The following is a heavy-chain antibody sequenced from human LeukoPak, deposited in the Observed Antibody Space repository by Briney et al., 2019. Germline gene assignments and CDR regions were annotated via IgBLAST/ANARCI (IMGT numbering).Heavy chain of an antibody. CDR1: GGSISSYY. J-gene: IGHJ3*02. Sequence: SETLSLTCTVSGGSISSYYWSWIRQPPGKGLEWIGYISYSGSTNYNPSLKSRVTISVDTSKNQFSLKLSSVTAADTAVYYCAKGAYYDILTGDDAFDIWGQGTMVTVSS. D-gene: IGHD3-9*01. CDR3: AKGAYYDILTGDDAFDI. V-gene: IGHV4-59*01. CDR2: ISYSGST.